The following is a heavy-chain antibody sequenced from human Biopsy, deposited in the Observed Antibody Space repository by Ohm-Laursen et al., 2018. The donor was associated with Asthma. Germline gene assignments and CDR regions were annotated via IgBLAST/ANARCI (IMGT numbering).Heavy chain of an antibody. D-gene: IGHD3-9*01. CDR3: ARAVQSDDFVTGYYNSYFDV. CDR1: GFSLINSGVG. V-gene: IGHV2-5*01. J-gene: IGHJ4*02. CDR2: IYGNDDR. Sequence: TQTLTLTCSFSGFSLINSGVGVGWIRQPPGKAPEWLALIYGNDDRDYSQSLKSRLTITKDTSRRQVVLKMTNMDPVDTGTYFCARAVQSDDFVTGYYNSYFDVWGLGILISVSS.